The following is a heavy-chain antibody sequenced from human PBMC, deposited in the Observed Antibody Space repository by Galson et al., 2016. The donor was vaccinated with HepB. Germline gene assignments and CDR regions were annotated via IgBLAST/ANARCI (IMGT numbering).Heavy chain of an antibody. CDR2: IFYTGTT. J-gene: IGHJ4*02. Sequence: EPLSLTCTVSGGSISSYYWSWIRRPPGKGLEWIGYIFYTGTTSYNPSLKSRVTISLDTSKNQFSLRLSSVTAADTAVYYCARGGRWPPFDYWGQGTLVTVSS. D-gene: IGHD4-23*01. CDR3: ARGGRWPPFDY. CDR1: GGSISSYY. V-gene: IGHV4-59*01.